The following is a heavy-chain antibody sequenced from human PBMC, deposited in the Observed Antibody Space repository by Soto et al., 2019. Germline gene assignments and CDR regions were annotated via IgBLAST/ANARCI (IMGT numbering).Heavy chain of an antibody. CDR2: XSXXXAX. Sequence: PSETLSLTCSVSGGSISRGAYFWTWIRQFPGKGXXWXAYXSXXXAXXXNPSLKSRVTINPDTSKNQFSLQLNSVTPDDTAIYYCARGPGSLRPWGQGTLVTVSS. V-gene: IGHV4-30-4*08. CDR1: GGSISRGAYF. J-gene: IGHJ5*02. D-gene: IGHD1-1*01. CDR3: ARGPGSLRP.